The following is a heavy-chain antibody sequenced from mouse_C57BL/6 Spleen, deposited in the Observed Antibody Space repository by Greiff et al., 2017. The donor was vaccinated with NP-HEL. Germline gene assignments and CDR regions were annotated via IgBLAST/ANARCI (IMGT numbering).Heavy chain of an antibody. J-gene: IGHJ4*01. D-gene: IGHD1-1*01. V-gene: IGHV5-15*01. CDR1: GFTFSDYG. Sequence: DVKLVESGGGLVQPGGSLKLSCAASGFTFSDYGMAWVRQAPRKGPEWVAFISNLAYSIYYADTVTGRFTISRENAKNTLYLEMSSLRSEDTAMYYCARHNYGSSSYAMDYWGQGTSVTVSS. CDR2: ISNLAYSI. CDR3: ARHNYGSSSYAMDY.